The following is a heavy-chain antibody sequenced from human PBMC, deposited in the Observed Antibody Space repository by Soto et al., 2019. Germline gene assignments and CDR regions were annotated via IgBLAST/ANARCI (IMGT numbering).Heavy chain of an antibody. V-gene: IGHV3-23*01. Sequence: PGGSMRLSCAPSGFNFSSYAMSWVRQAPGKGLEWVSAISGRGGSTYYADSVKGRFTLSRDNSKNTLYLQMNSLRAEDTAVYYCAKDHSGSYLPDAFDIWGQGTMVTVSS. CDR3: AKDHSGSYLPDAFDI. CDR2: ISGRGGST. D-gene: IGHD1-26*01. J-gene: IGHJ3*02. CDR1: GFNFSSYA.